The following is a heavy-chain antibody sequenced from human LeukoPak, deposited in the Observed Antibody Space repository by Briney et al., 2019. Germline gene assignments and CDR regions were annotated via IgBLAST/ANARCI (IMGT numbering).Heavy chain of an antibody. Sequence: GGSLRLSCAASGFTFSSYEMNWVRQAPGKGLEWVSYISSNGSTIYYADSVKGRFTISRDTAKNSLYLQMNSLRAEDTAVYYCAELGITMIGGVWGKGTTVTISS. CDR3: AELGITMIGGV. J-gene: IGHJ6*04. V-gene: IGHV3-48*03. D-gene: IGHD3-10*02. CDR2: ISSNGSTI. CDR1: GFTFSSYE.